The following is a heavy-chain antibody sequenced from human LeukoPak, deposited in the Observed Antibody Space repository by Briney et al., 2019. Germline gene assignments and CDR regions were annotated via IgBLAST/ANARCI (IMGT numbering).Heavy chain of an antibody. V-gene: IGHV4-34*01. J-gene: IGHJ3*02. CDR1: GGSFSGYY. Sequence: SETLSLTCAVYGGSFSGYYWSWIRQPPGKGLEWIGEINHSGSTNYNPSLKSRVTISVDTSKNQFSLKLSSVTAADTAVYYCARYLPAATNDAFDIWGQGTMVTVSS. D-gene: IGHD2-2*01. CDR3: ARYLPAATNDAFDI. CDR2: INHSGST.